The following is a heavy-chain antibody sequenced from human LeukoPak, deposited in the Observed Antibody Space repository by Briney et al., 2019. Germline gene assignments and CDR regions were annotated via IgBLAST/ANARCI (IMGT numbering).Heavy chain of an antibody. Sequence: PSETLSLTCAVYGGSFSGYYWSWIRQPPGKGLEWIGEINHSGSTNYNPSLKSRVTISVDTSKNQFSLKLSSVTAADTAVYYCARAPQRITIFGVVISNWFDPWGQGTLVTVSS. CDR2: INHSGST. J-gene: IGHJ5*02. CDR1: GGSFSGYY. D-gene: IGHD3-3*01. CDR3: ARAPQRITIFGVVISNWFDP. V-gene: IGHV4-34*01.